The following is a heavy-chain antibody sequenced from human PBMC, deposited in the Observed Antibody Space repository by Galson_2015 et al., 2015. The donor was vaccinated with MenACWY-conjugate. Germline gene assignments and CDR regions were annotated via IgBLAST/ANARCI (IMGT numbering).Heavy chain of an antibody. CDR2: IGCSAGDA. CDR3: AKDMYSYHWHNVDF. J-gene: IGHJ4*02. Sequence: SLRLSCAASGFTFSNYAMHWVRQAPGKGLEWVSTIGCSAGDANYADSVKGWFTITRDNSKNTLFLHMNRLRAEDTAVYYCAKDMYSYHWHNVDFWGQGTPVTVSS. V-gene: IGHV3-23*01. CDR1: GFTFSNYA. D-gene: IGHD1/OR15-1a*01.